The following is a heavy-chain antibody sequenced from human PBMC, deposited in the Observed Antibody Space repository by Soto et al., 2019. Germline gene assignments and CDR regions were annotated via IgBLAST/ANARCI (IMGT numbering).Heavy chain of an antibody. Sequence: QVQLVQSGAEVKKPGSSVKVSCKASGGTFSSYAISWVRQAPGQGLEWMGGIIPIFGTANYAQKFQGRVTITADESTSTAYMELSSLRSEDTAVYYCARDGSKDYYGSGSYKFDYWGQGTLVTVSS. CDR2: IIPIFGTA. J-gene: IGHJ4*02. CDR3: ARDGSKDYYGSGSYKFDY. V-gene: IGHV1-69*12. CDR1: GGTFSSYA. D-gene: IGHD3-10*01.